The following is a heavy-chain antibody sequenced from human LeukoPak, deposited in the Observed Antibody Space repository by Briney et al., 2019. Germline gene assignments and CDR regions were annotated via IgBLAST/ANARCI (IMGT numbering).Heavy chain of an antibody. D-gene: IGHD3-22*01. CDR2: ISAYNGNT. CDR3: AREDYDSSGYYSNFDY. J-gene: IGHJ4*02. CDR1: GYTFTSYG. Sequence: GASVTVSCKASGYTFTSYGISWVRQAPGQGLEWMGWISAYNGNTNYAQKLQGRVTMTTDTSTSTAYMELRSLRSDDTAVYYCAREDYDSSGYYSNFDYWGQGTLVTVSS. V-gene: IGHV1-18*01.